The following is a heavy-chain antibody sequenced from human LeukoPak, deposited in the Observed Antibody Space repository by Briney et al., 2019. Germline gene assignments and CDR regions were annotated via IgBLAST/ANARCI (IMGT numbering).Heavy chain of an antibody. CDR2: IYHSGST. J-gene: IGHJ5*02. D-gene: IGHD4-17*01. V-gene: IGHV4-38-2*02. Sequence: SETLSLTCTVSGYSISSGYYWGWIRQPPGKGLEWIGSIYHSGSTYYNPSLKSRVTISVDTSKNQFSLKLSSVTAADTAVYYCARDGYYGDYVFDTHDWFGPWGQGTLVTVSS. CDR1: GYSISSGYY. CDR3: ARDGYYGDYVFDTHDWFGP.